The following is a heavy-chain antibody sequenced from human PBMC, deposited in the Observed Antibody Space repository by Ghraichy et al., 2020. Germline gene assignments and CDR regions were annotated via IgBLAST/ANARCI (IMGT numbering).Heavy chain of an antibody. CDR2: ISYDGSNK. V-gene: IGHV3-30-3*01. CDR1: GFTFSSYA. CDR3: ARDHVNGDYEGWFDP. J-gene: IGHJ5*02. D-gene: IGHD4-17*01. Sequence: GGSLRLSCAASGFTFSSYAMHWVRQAPGKGLEWVAVISYDGSNKYYADSVKGRFTISRDNSKNTLYLQMNSLRAEDTAVYYCARDHVNGDYEGWFDPWGQGTLVTVSS.